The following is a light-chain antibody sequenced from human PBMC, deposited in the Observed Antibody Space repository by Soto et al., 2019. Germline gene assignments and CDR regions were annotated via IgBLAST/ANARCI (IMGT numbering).Light chain of an antibody. CDR3: AAWDDSQNGVV. CDR2: YDD. Sequence: QSVLTQPPSVSEAPRPRVTISCSGSSSNIGNNAVNWYQQLPGKAPKLLIYYDDLLPSGVSDRFSGSKSGTSASLAISGLQSEDEADYYCAAWDDSQNGVVFGGGTKLTVL. CDR1: SSNIGNNA. V-gene: IGLV1-36*01. J-gene: IGLJ2*01.